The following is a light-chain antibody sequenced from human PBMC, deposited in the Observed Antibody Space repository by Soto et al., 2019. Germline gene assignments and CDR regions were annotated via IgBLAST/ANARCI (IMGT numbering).Light chain of an antibody. CDR3: QQLKSYPIT. V-gene: IGKV1-5*03. J-gene: IGKJ5*01. CDR2: KAS. CDR1: QSISIW. Sequence: DIQMTQSPSTLSASVGDRVTITCRASQSISIWLAWYQQKPGKAPKLLIYKASSLESGVPSRFSGSASGTEFTLTISSLQPEDFATYYCQQLKSYPITFGQGTRLEIK.